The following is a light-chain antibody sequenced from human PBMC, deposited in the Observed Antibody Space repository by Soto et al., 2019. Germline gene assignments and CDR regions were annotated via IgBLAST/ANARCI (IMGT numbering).Light chain of an antibody. CDR1: QDISNN. V-gene: IGKV1-33*01. J-gene: IGKJ4*01. CDR2: DTS. Sequence: DIQMTQSPSSLSASVGDRDTITCQASQDISNNLNWYQQRPGKAPKLLIHDTSNLETGVPSRISGSGFGTHFSLTIYSLQSEDIGTYYCQQFQSLPLTFGGGTKVEIK. CDR3: QQFQSLPLT.